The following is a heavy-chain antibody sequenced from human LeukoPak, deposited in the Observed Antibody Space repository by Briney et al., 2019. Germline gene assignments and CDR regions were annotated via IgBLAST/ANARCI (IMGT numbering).Heavy chain of an antibody. CDR1: GYTFTSYD. Sequence: ASVKVSCKASGYTFTSYDINWERQATGQGLEWMGWMNPNSGNTGYAQKFQGRVTMTRNTSISTAYMELSSLRSEDTAVYYCARAIHKRITMIVVVIKDYYYYMDVWGKGTTVTISS. D-gene: IGHD3-22*01. J-gene: IGHJ6*03. CDR3: ARAIHKRITMIVVVIKDYYYYMDV. V-gene: IGHV1-8*01. CDR2: MNPNSGNT.